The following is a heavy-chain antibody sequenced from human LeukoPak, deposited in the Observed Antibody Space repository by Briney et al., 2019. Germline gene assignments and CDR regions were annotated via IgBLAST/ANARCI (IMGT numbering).Heavy chain of an antibody. V-gene: IGHV1-3*01. CDR2: INAANGNT. Sequence: ASVKVSCKASGYTFTTYNVHWVRQAPGQRLEWTGWINAANGNTKSSQKFQGRVTITRDTSATTAYMELSSLRSEDTAVYYCARGGTFDYWGQGTLVTVSS. CDR1: GYTFTTYN. CDR3: ARGGTFDY. J-gene: IGHJ4*02.